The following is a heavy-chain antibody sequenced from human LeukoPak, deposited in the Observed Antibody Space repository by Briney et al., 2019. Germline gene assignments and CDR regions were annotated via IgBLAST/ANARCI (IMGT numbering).Heavy chain of an antibody. CDR3: ARGIGYSGSYCGGNCFDY. V-gene: IGHV4-61*09. Sequence: PSETLSLTCTVSGGSISSGAYYWSWIRQPAGKGLEWIGHIYTTGSTSYSPSLKSRVTISIDTSKNQFSLNLRSVTAADTAVYYCARGIGYSGSYCGGNCFDYWGQGTLVTVSS. CDR2: IYTTGST. D-gene: IGHD1-26*01. J-gene: IGHJ4*02. CDR1: GGSISSGAYY.